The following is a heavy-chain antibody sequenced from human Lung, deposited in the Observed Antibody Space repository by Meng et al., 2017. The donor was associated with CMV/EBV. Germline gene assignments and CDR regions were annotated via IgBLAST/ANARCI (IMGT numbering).Heavy chain of an antibody. Sequence: LXCTVSGGSISSSSYYWGWIRQPPGKGLEWIGEINHSGSTNYNPSLKSRVTISVDTSKNQFSLKLSSVTAADTAVYYCARGRDIVVVPAVSGSWFDPXGQGXLVTVSS. J-gene: IGHJ5*02. D-gene: IGHD2-2*01. CDR1: GGSISSSSYY. CDR3: ARGRDIVVVPAVSGSWFDP. V-gene: IGHV4-39*07. CDR2: INHSGST.